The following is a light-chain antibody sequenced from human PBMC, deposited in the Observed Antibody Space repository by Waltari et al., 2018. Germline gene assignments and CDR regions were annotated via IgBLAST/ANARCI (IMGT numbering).Light chain of an antibody. J-gene: IGKJ2*01. CDR1: N. CDR3: HQYNTWPPAT. V-gene: IGKV3-15*01. CDR2: DAS. Sequence: NLAWTQQRPGRAPSVLIYDASTWATGIPARFSAAESGTEFTLTIISLQSEDSAIYYCHQYNTWPPATFGQGTKLDI.